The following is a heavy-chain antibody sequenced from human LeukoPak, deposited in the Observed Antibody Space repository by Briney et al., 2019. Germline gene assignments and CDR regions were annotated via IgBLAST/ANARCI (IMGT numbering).Heavy chain of an antibody. Sequence: PSETLSLTCTVSGGSISGYYWSWIRQPAGKGLGWIGRIFSSGSTNYNPSLKSRVTISVDKSKNQFSLKLSSVTAADTAVYYCAREGSSSWYIDYWGQGTLVTVSS. CDR3: AREGSSSWYIDY. J-gene: IGHJ4*02. V-gene: IGHV4-4*07. CDR1: GGSISGYY. D-gene: IGHD6-13*01. CDR2: IFSSGST.